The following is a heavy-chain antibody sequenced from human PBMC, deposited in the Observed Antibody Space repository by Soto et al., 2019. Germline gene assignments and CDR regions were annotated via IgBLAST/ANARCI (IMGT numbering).Heavy chain of an antibody. J-gene: IGHJ4*02. D-gene: IGHD3-10*01. CDR2: IYPGDSDT. CDR1: GYSFTSYW. Sequence: PGESLKISCKGAGYSFTSYWIGWVRQMPGKGLEWMGIIYPGDSDTRYSPSFQGQVTISADKSISTAPQQWSSLKASDTAMYYCARHSPRALLWFGELLRSSYFDYWGQGTLVTVSS. V-gene: IGHV5-51*01. CDR3: ARHSPRALLWFGELLRSSYFDY.